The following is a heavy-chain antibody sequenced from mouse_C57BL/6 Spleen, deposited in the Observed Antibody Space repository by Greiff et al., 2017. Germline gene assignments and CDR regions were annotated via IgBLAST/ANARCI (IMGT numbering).Heavy chain of an antibody. CDR2: IRNKANGYTT. D-gene: IGHD2-3*01. V-gene: IGHV7-3*01. CDR1: GFTFTDYY. CDR3: ARSHGGDGYYFDY. J-gene: IGHJ2*01. Sequence: EVKLVESGGGLVQPGGSLSLSCAASGFTFTDYYMSWVRQPPGKALEWLGFIRNKANGYTTEYSASVKGRFTISRDNSQSILYLQMNALRAEDSATYYCARSHGGDGYYFDYWGQGTTLTVSS.